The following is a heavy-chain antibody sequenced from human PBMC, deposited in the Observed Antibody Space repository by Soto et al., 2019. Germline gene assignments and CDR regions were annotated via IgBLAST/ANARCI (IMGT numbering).Heavy chain of an antibody. D-gene: IGHD2-2*01. Sequence: SETLSLTCTVSGGSISSYYWSWIRQPPGKGLEWIGYIYYSGSTNYNPSLRSRVTISLDTFKNQFSLNLSSVTAADTAVYYCGRQPGHCGSTTCFGYYSVDVWGQGTTVTVSS. J-gene: IGHJ6*02. CDR3: GRQPGHCGSTTCFGYYSVDV. V-gene: IGHV4-59*08. CDR1: GGSISSYY. CDR2: IYYSGST.